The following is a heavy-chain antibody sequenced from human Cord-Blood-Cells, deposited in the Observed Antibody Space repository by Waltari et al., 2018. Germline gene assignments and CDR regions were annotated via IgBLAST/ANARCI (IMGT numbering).Heavy chain of an antibody. Sequence: EVQLLESGGGLVQPGGSLRLSCAASGFTFSCYAMSWVRQAPGKGLEWVSAISGSGGSTYYADSVKGRFTISRDNSKNTLYLQMNSLRAEDTAVYYCAKTRYSSSWYPRWYFDLWGRGTLVTVSS. J-gene: IGHJ2*01. CDR1: GFTFSCYA. CDR3: AKTRYSSSWYPRWYFDL. V-gene: IGHV3-23*01. D-gene: IGHD6-13*01. CDR2: ISGSGGST.